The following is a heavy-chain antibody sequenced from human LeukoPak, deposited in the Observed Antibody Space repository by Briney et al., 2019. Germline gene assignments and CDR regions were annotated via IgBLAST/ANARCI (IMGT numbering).Heavy chain of an antibody. J-gene: IGHJ5*02. CDR2: INSDWSTT. V-gene: IGHV3-74*01. D-gene: IGHD2/OR15-2a*01. CDR1: GFTLSNSW. Sequence: PGGSLRLSCAASGFTLSNSWIHWVRQAPGKGLVWVSRINSDWSTTTYADSVKGRFTISRDNAKNTLYLQMNSLRAEDTAVYYCARAARADCTSPTCHSWLAPWGQGTQVTVSS. CDR3: ARAARADCTSPTCHSWLAP.